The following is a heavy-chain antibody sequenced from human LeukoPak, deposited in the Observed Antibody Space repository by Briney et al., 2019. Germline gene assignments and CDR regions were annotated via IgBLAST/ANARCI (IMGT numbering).Heavy chain of an antibody. Sequence: GGSLRLSCAASGFTFSSYAMHWVRQAPGKGLEWVAVISYDGSNKYYADSVKGRFTISRDNSKNTLYLQMNSLRAEDTAVYYCASRGIDMYGSGSYFDYWGQGTLVTVSS. CDR1: GFTFSSYA. CDR2: ISYDGSNK. J-gene: IGHJ4*02. CDR3: ASRGIDMYGSGSYFDY. V-gene: IGHV3-30*14. D-gene: IGHD3-10*01.